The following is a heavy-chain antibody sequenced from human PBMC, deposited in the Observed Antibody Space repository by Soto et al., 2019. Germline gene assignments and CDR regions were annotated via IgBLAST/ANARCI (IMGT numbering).Heavy chain of an antibody. J-gene: IGHJ4*02. CDR1: GFIFSTHA. D-gene: IGHD2-21*01. CDR2: VTASGGST. Sequence: EVQLLESGGGLVQPGGSLRLSCEASGFIFSTHAMSWVRQAPGKGLEWVSGVTASGGSTYYADSVKGRFSMSRDNSKNTLDLQMTSLTAEYTPVYYRAKDRRHIVNYFDQWCQGTVVSVSS. V-gene: IGHV3-23*01. CDR3: AKDRRHIVNYFDQ.